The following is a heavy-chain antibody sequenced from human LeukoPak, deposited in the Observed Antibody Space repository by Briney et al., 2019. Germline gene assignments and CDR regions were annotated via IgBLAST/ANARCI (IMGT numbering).Heavy chain of an antibody. CDR2: IYTSGST. D-gene: IGHD3-10*01. J-gene: IGHJ2*01. V-gene: IGHV4-61*02. CDR1: GASISGSTYY. Sequence: PSETLTLTCTVSGASISGSTYYWGWIRQPAGKGLEWIGRIYTSGSTNYNPSLKSRVTMSVDTSKNQISLKLSSVTAADTAVYYCARQLWLIDTAWYFDLWGRGTLVTVSS. CDR3: ARQLWLIDTAWYFDL.